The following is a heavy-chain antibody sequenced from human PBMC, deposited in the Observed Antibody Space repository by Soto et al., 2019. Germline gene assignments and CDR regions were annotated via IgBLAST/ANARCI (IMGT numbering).Heavy chain of an antibody. D-gene: IGHD4-4*01. Sequence: QVQLVQSGAEVKKPGASVKVSCKASGYTFTSYGISWVRQAPGQGLEWMGWISAYNGNTNYAQKLQGRVTMTTDTSTSTAYMELRSLRSDDTAVYYCARTSTVTHLVLSYGMDVWGQGTTVTVSS. V-gene: IGHV1-18*01. CDR1: GYTFTSYG. CDR3: ARTSTVTHLVLSYGMDV. J-gene: IGHJ6*02. CDR2: ISAYNGNT.